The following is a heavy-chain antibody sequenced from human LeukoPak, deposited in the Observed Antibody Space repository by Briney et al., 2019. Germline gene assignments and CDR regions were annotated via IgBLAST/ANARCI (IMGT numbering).Heavy chain of an antibody. J-gene: IGHJ3*02. Sequence: GGSLRLSCAASGFTFGNYWMAWVRQAPGTGLQWVANMKEDESEEYYVDSVRGRFTISRDNAKNLLYLQMSSLRGEDTAAYYCARDRSAWYRKDAFDIWGQGTMVTVSS. CDR3: ARDRSAWYRKDAFDI. D-gene: IGHD6-13*01. V-gene: IGHV3-7*01. CDR1: GFTFGNYW. CDR2: MKEDESEE.